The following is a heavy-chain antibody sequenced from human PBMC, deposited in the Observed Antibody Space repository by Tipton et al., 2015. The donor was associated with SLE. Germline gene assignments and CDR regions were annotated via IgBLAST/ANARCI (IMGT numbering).Heavy chain of an antibody. D-gene: IGHD1-26*01. J-gene: IGHJ4*02. CDR2: ISAYNGNR. V-gene: IGHV1-18*01. CDR1: GYTFTSYG. Sequence: QLVQSGAEVKKPGASVKVSCKTSGYTFTSYGITWVRQAPGQGLEWMGWISAYNGNRNYAQNVQGRVTLTTDTSTSTAYMGLRSLRFDDTAVYYCARDGGSGPLREVDYWGQGTLVTVSS. CDR3: ARDGGSGPLREVDY.